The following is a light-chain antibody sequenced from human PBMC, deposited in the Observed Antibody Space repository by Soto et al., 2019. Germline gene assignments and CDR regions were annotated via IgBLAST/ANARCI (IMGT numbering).Light chain of an antibody. J-gene: IGLJ2*01. V-gene: IGLV1-44*01. Sequence: QSVLTQPPSASGTPGQRATISCSGSNSNIGTNPVNWYQQLPGTAPKLLIHTDDQRPSGVPDRFSGSKSGTSASLAISGLQSEDEADYYRAVWDDSLNGHLLFGGGTQLTVL. CDR3: AVWDDSLNGHLL. CDR1: NSNIGTNP. CDR2: TDD.